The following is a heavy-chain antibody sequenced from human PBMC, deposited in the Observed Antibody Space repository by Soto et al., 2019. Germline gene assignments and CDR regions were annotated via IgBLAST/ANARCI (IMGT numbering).Heavy chain of an antibody. CDR1: GLTFRSYW. V-gene: IGHV3-74*03. CDR3: MRDMKLWRLDS. J-gene: IGHJ4*02. D-gene: IGHD2-15*01. CDR2: INTDGSVA. Sequence: EVQLVESGGGLVQPGESLRLSCAASGLTFRSYWMHWVRQAPGRGLVWVSRINTDGSVAMYVDSVKGRFTISRDNAKNTLYLHMNSLRAEDTAVYCCMRDMKLWRLDSWAQGALVTVSS.